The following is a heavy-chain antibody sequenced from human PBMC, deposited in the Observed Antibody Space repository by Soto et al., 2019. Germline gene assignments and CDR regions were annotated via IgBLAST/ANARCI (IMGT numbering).Heavy chain of an antibody. CDR3: ARLSPDPADDYYYGMDV. V-gene: IGHV4-39*01. Sequence: QLQLQESGPGLVKPSETLSLTCTVSGGSISSSSYYWGWIRQPPGKGLEWIGSIYYSGSTYYNPSLKSRVTISVDTSKNQFSLKLSSVTAADTAVYYCARLSPDPADDYYYGMDVWGQGTTVTVSS. CDR2: IYYSGST. J-gene: IGHJ6*02. CDR1: GGSISSSSYY.